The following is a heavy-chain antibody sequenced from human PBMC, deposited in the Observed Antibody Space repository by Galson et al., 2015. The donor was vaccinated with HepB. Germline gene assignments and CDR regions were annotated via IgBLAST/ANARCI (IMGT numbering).Heavy chain of an antibody. Sequence: LRLSCAASGFTFSSYAMHWVRQAPGKGLEWVAVISYDGSNKYYADSVKGRFTISRDNSKNTLYLQMNSLRAEDTAVYYCARDYGGNSRPPGSPGYWGQGTLVTVSS. J-gene: IGHJ4*02. CDR1: GFTFSSYA. D-gene: IGHD4-23*01. V-gene: IGHV3-30-3*01. CDR2: ISYDGSNK. CDR3: ARDYGGNSRPPGSPGY.